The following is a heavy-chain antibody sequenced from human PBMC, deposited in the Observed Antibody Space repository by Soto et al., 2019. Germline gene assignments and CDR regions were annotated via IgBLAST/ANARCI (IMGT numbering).Heavy chain of an antibody. Sequence: EVQLVESGGGLVHPGGSLRLSCAASGFTFSSYWMHWVRQAPGKGLVWVSRIKSDGSDTSYADSVKGRFTISRDNAKNTLYLQMSSLRAEDTAVYYCVRVAYGDLGGWGQGTRVTGST. CDR2: IKSDGSDT. CDR3: VRVAYGDLGG. D-gene: IGHD4-17*01. V-gene: IGHV3-74*01. J-gene: IGHJ4*02. CDR1: GFTFSSYW.